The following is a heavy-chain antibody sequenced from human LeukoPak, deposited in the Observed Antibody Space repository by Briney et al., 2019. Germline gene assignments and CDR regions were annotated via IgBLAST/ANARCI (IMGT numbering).Heavy chain of an antibody. Sequence: ASVKVSCKTSGYTFTSYDLNWVRQATGQGLEWMGWVNPNSGNTGYAQKFQGRVTMTMDPSISTAYMELSSLRSEDTAVYYCARSGDYVWGSYFYWGQGTLVTVSS. CDR1: GYTFTSYD. D-gene: IGHD3-16*01. CDR2: VNPNSGNT. J-gene: IGHJ4*02. CDR3: ARSGDYVWGSYFY. V-gene: IGHV1-8*01.